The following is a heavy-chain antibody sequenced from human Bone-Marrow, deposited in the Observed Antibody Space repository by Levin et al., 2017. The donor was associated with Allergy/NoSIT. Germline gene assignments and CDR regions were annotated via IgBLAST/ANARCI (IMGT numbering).Heavy chain of an antibody. V-gene: IGHV4-34*01. CDR1: GGSFSGYY. J-gene: IGHJ4*02. D-gene: IGHD6-19*01. Sequence: PSETLSLTCAVYGGSFSGYYWSWIRLPPGKGLEWIGEINHSGSTNYNPSLKSRVTISVDTSKNQFSLKLSSVTAADTAVYYCARGGVAVADQYWGQGTLVTVSS. CDR3: ARGGVAVADQY. CDR2: INHSGST.